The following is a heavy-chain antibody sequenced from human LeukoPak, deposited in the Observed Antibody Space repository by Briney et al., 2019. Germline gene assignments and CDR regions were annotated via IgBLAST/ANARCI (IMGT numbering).Heavy chain of an antibody. Sequence: PSETLSLTCTVSGGSISSSRYYWGWIRQPPGKGLEWIGSIYYSGTTYYNPSLKSRPTIVVDTSKNQFSLKLRSVTAADTAVYYCARDCGTIVVVPAANWFDPWGQGTLVTVSS. V-gene: IGHV4-39*07. CDR2: IYYSGTT. CDR3: ARDCGTIVVVPAANWFDP. CDR1: GGSISSSRYY. D-gene: IGHD2-2*01. J-gene: IGHJ5*02.